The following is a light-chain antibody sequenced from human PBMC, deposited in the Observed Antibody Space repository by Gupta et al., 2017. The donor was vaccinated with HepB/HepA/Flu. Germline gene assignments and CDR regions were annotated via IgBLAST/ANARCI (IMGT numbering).Light chain of an antibody. CDR2: GAS. CDR3: QQYNNWPPWT. J-gene: IGKJ1*01. Sequence: EIVLTQSPATLSVSPGERATLSCRASQSVSSNLAWYQQKPGQAPRLLFYGASTRATGIPARFSGSGSGTEFTLTISSRQLEDFAVDYCQQYNNWPPWTFGQGTKVEIK. V-gene: IGKV3-15*01. CDR1: QSVSSN.